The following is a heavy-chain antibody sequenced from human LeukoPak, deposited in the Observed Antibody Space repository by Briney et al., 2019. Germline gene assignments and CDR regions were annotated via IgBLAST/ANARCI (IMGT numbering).Heavy chain of an antibody. CDR1: GGSISGYY. CDR2: INHSGST. J-gene: IGHJ4*02. V-gene: IGHV4-34*01. D-gene: IGHD5-18*01. Sequence: PSETLSLTCAVSGGSISGYYWSWIRQPPGKGLEWIGEINHSGSTNYNPSLKSRVTISVDTSKNQFSLKLSSVTAADTAVYYCARGGFPGYSYGSRQVLFDYWGQGTLVTVSS. CDR3: ARGGFPGYSYGSRQVLFDY.